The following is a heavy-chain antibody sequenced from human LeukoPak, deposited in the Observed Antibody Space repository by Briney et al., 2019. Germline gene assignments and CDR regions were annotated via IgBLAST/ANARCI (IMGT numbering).Heavy chain of an antibody. CDR1: GFTFSSYA. CDR3: AKYSEWVWLQGGAFDI. J-gene: IGHJ3*02. Sequence: PGGSLRLSCAASGFTFSSYAMSWVRQAPGKGLERVSAISGSGGSTYYADSVKGRFTISRDNSKNTLYLQMNSLRAEDTAVYYCAKYSEWVWLQGGAFDIWGQGTMVTVSS. CDR2: ISGSGGST. D-gene: IGHD5-24*01. V-gene: IGHV3-23*01.